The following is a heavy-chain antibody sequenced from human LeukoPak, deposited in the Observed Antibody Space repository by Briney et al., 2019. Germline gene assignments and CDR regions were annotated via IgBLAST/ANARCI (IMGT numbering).Heavy chain of an antibody. Sequence: ASVKVSCKTSGYPFTIWEINWVRQAAGQGLEWMGWVHPNGGNTAYAQKFQGRVTMTRDTSISTAYMELSGLTSDDTAVYFCARVRLGEFERDWGQGTLVTVSS. D-gene: IGHD3-10*01. CDR2: VHPNGGNT. V-gene: IGHV1-8*01. CDR3: ARVRLGEFERD. J-gene: IGHJ4*02. CDR1: GYPFTIWE.